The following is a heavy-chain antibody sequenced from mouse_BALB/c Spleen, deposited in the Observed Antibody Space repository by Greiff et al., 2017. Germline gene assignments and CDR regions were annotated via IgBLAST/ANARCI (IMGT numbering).Heavy chain of an antibody. Sequence: VQGVESGPGLVQPSQSLSITCTVSGFSLTSYGVHWVRQSPGKGLEWLGVIWSGGSTDYNAAFISRLSISKDNSKSQVFFKMNSLQANDTAIYYCARKRYDGYYYAMDYWGQGTSVTVSS. CDR2: IWSGGST. V-gene: IGHV2-2*02. D-gene: IGHD2-14*01. J-gene: IGHJ4*01. CDR3: ARKRYDGYYYAMDY. CDR1: GFSLTSYG.